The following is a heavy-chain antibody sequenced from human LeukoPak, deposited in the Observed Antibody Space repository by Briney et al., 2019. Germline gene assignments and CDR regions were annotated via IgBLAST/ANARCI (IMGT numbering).Heavy chain of an antibody. CDR3: ARGPRQAGYCSGGSCYSFRF. D-gene: IGHD2-15*01. CDR1: GYTFTSYD. Sequence: ASVKVSCKASGYTFTSYDINWVRQATGQGLEWMGWMNPNSGNTGYAQKFQGRVTMTRDTSISTAYMELSRLRSDDTAVYYCARGPRQAGYCSGGSCYSFRFWGQGTLVTVSS. CDR2: MNPNSGNT. V-gene: IGHV1-8*01. J-gene: IGHJ4*02.